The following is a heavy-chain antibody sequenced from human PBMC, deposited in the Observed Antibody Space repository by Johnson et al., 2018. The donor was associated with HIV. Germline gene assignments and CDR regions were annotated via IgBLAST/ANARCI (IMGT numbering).Heavy chain of an antibody. V-gene: IGHV3-30*02. D-gene: IGHD5-18*01. CDR2: LRYDGTNK. CDR1: GFNFNGFG. Sequence: QVQLVESGGGVVQPGGSLRLSCSASGFNFNGFGMHWVRQAPGKGLEWVAFLRYDGTNKNYGDSVKGRFTIPRANSKNTLFLQMNSLGTGDTALYYCAKSLGGYSYGYDAFVVWGEGAMVTVSS. CDR3: AKSLGGYSYGYDAFVV. J-gene: IGHJ3*01.